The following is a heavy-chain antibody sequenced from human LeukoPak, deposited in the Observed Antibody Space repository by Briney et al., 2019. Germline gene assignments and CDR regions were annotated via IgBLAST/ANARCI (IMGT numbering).Heavy chain of an antibody. CDR3: ARDCRSNYYYYYYMDV. Sequence: GGSLRLSCAASGFTFSSYGMHWVRRAPGKGLEWVAVIWYDGSNKYYADSVKGRFTISRDNSKNTLYLQMNSLRAEDTAVYYCARDCRSNYYYYYYMDVWGKGTTVTVSS. J-gene: IGHJ6*03. CDR1: GFTFSSYG. V-gene: IGHV3-33*01. CDR2: IWYDGSNK. D-gene: IGHD4-11*01.